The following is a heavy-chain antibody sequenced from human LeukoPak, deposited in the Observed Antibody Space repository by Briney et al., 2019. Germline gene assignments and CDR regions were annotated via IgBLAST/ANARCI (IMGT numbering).Heavy chain of an antibody. CDR3: ARGKEVWGLEFEFAYDY. D-gene: IGHD7-27*01. CDR1: GGSISSYY. Sequence: SETLSLTCIVSGGSISSYYWSWIRQPPGKGLEWIGYIYHSGSTNYNPSLKSRVTISVDTSKNQFSLKLSSVTAADTAVYYCARGKEVWGLEFEFAYDYWGQGTLVTVSS. V-gene: IGHV4-59*01. J-gene: IGHJ4*02. CDR2: IYHSGST.